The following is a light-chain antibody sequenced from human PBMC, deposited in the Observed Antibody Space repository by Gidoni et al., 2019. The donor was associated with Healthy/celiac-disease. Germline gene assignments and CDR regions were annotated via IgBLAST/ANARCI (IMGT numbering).Light chain of an antibody. V-gene: IGLV2-8*01. J-gene: IGLJ1*01. Sequence: QSALPQPPSAAGSPGQSVTISCTVTSSDVGCYNAVSWYQQHPGKAPQLLIYEVSKRPSGVPDRFSGSMSGNTASLTVSGLQAEDEADYYCSSYAGSNRVFGTGTKVTVL. CDR1: SSDVGCYNA. CDR2: EVS. CDR3: SSYAGSNRV.